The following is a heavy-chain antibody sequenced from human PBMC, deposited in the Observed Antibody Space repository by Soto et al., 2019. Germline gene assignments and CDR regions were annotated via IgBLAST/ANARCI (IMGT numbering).Heavy chain of an antibody. CDR2: IYYSGST. Sequence: PSETLSLTCTVSGGSISSSSYYWGWIRQPPGKGLEWIGSIYYSGSTYYNPSLKSRVTISVDTSKNQFSLKLSSVTAADTAVYYCGGLVTTINYYYYHIDVRAKRTTVTGSS. V-gene: IGHV4-39*01. CDR3: GGLVTTINYYYYHIDV. J-gene: IGHJ6*03. CDR1: GGSISSSSYY. D-gene: IGHD4-17*01.